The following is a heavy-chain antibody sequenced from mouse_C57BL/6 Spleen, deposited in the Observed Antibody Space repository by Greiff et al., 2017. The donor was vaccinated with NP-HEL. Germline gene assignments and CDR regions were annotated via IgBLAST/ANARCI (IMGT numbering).Heavy chain of an antibody. Sequence: VQLKESGGGLVKPGGSLKLSCAASGFTFSDYGMHWVRQAPEKGLEWVAYISSGSSTIYYADTVKGRFTISRDNAKNTLFLQMTSLRSEDTAMYYCAREGGSLYYYAMDYWGQGTSVTVSS. V-gene: IGHV5-17*01. CDR1: GFTFSDYG. CDR2: ISSGSSTI. CDR3: AREGGSLYYYAMDY. J-gene: IGHJ4*01. D-gene: IGHD1-1*02.